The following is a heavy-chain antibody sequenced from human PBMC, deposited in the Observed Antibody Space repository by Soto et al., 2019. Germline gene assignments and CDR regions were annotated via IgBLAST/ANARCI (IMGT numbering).Heavy chain of an antibody. D-gene: IGHD6-19*01. CDR3: AKERSSGWSFDY. J-gene: IGHJ4*02. V-gene: IGHV3-23*01. CDR1: GFTFSSYA. Sequence: GGSLRLSCAASGFTFSSYAMSWVRLAPGKGLEWVSAISGSGDSTYYADSVKGRFTISRDNSKNTLYLQMNSLRAEDTAVFYCAKERSSGWSFDYWGQGTLVTVSS. CDR2: ISGSGDST.